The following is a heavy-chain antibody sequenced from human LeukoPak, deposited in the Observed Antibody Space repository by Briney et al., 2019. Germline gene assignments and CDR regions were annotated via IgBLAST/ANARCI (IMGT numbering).Heavy chain of an antibody. CDR3: ARANSYYYDSSGHWGY. CDR1: GFTFSDYY. CDR2: ISSSGSTI. J-gene: IGHJ4*02. Sequence: GGSLRLSCAASGFTFSDYYMSWIRQAPGKGLEWVSYISSSGSTIYYADSVKGRFTISRDNAKNSLYLQMNSLRAEDTAVYYCARANSYYYDSSGHWGYWGQGTLVTVSS. D-gene: IGHD3-22*01. V-gene: IGHV3-11*01.